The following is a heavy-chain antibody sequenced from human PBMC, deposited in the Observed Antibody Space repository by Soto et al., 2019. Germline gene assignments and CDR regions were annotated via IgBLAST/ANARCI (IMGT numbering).Heavy chain of an antibody. CDR1: GGSFSGYY. CDR3: ARGSPDYYGSGSSSDFDY. D-gene: IGHD3-10*01. V-gene: IGHV4-34*01. Sequence: SETLCLTCAVDGGSFSGYYWSWIRQPPGKGLEWIGEINHSGSTNYTPSLKSRVTISVDTSKHQSSLKLSSVTAADTAVYYCARGSPDYYGSGSSSDFDYWGQGTLVTVS. CDR2: INHSGST. J-gene: IGHJ4*02.